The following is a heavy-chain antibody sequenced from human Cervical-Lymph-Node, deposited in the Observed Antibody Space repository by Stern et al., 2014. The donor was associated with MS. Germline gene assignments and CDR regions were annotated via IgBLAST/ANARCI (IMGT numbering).Heavy chain of an antibody. Sequence: QVQLVQSGAEVKKPGASVKVSCKASGYTFTSYDINWVRQGTGQGLGWMGWMNPYSGNAVYAQKFQGRVTMTRDTSTSTAYLELTSLRSEDTAVFYCARGRELLSLDYWGQGTLVTVSS. CDR3: ARGRELLSLDY. D-gene: IGHD1-26*01. V-gene: IGHV1-8*01. J-gene: IGHJ4*02. CDR1: GYTFTSYD. CDR2: MNPYSGNA.